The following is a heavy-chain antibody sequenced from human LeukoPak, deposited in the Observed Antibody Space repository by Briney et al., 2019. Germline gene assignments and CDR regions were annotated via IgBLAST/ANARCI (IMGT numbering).Heavy chain of an antibody. V-gene: IGHV1-2*06. CDR2: INPNSGGT. CDR3: ARVAEDDRLDY. CDR1: GYTFTGYY. J-gene: IGHJ4*02. Sequence: ASVKVSCKASGYTFTGYYMHWVRQAPGQGLEWMGRINPNSGGTNYAQKFEGRVTMTRDTSISTAYMELSRLRSDDTAVYYCARVAEDDRLDYWGQGTLVTVSS. D-gene: IGHD6-13*01.